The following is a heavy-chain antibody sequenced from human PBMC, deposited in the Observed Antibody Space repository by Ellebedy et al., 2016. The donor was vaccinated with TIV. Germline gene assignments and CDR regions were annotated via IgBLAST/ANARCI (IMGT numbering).Heavy chain of an antibody. Sequence: GESLKISCAASGFTFRYYAMSWGRQAPGKGLEWVSSISGTGDSTYYAESVKGRFTISRDNSKNTLYLQMNSLRAEDTAVYYCARHEFYDSSGFDAFDIWGQGTMVTVSS. CDR2: ISGTGDST. J-gene: IGHJ3*02. CDR3: ARHEFYDSSGFDAFDI. V-gene: IGHV3-23*01. D-gene: IGHD3-22*01. CDR1: GFTFRYYA.